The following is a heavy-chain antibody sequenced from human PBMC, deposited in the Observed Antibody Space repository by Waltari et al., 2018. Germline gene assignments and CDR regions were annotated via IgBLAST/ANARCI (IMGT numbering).Heavy chain of an antibody. V-gene: IGHV4-4*02. Sequence: QLHLEHMGQGLVEPSGTLSLICAVSGDFMSASYWRSRVRQAPGKGLEWIGQVRGSGKTNYNPSFASRVTVSVDTSTAQFSLKVTSATAADTAVYYCARDRGRGLYLDSWGQGILVTVSP. D-gene: IGHD2-15*01. CDR1: GDFMSASYW. CDR3: ARDRGRGLYLDS. CDR2: VRGSGKT. J-gene: IGHJ4*02.